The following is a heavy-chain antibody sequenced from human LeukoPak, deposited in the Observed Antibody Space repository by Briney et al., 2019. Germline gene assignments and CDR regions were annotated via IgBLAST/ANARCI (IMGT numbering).Heavy chain of an antibody. CDR3: ARGGHSTFDY. V-gene: IGHV4-31*03. Sequence: SETLSLTCTVSGGSISSGGYYWSWIRQHPGKGLEWIGYIYYSGSTYYNPSLKSRVTISVDTSKNQFSLKLSSVTAADTAVYYRARGGHSTFDYWGQGTLVTVSS. CDR2: IYYSGST. CDR1: GGSISSGGYY. D-gene: IGHD6-13*01. J-gene: IGHJ4*02.